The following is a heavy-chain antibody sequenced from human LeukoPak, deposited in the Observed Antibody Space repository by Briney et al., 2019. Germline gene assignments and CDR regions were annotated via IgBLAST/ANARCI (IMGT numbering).Heavy chain of an antibody. Sequence: SETLSLTCPVTGGFNSSYYWSWIRQPPGKGLEWIGYIYYGGSTNYNPSLKSRVTITVGTSKNHFSLKLTSVTAADTAVYYCARGGSWFDPWGQGTLVTVSS. CDR3: ARGGSWFDP. CDR2: IYYGGST. D-gene: IGHD3-10*01. V-gene: IGHV4-59*01. J-gene: IGHJ5*02. CDR1: GGFNSSYY.